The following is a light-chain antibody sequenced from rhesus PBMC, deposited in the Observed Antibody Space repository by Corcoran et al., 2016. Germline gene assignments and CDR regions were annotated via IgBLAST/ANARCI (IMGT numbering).Light chain of an antibody. CDR1: QGISSW. CDR3: QQYRSRPFT. V-gene: IGKV1-21*01. J-gene: IGKJ3*01. CDR2: KAS. Sequence: DIQMTQSPSSLSASVGDKVTITCRASQGISSWLAWYQQKPGKAPNLQIYKASSLQSGVPSRFSGHGSGTDFNLTISSLQPEDFATYYCQQYRSRPFTFGPGTKLDIK.